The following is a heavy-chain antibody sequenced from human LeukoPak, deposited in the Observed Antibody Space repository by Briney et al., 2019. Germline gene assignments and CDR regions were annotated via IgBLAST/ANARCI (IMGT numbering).Heavy chain of an antibody. J-gene: IGHJ4*02. CDR1: GGSISSYY. D-gene: IGHD5-12*01. V-gene: IGHV4-59*08. CDR3: AGQLRATHFDY. Sequence: SETLSLTCTISGGSISSYYWSWIRQPPGKGLEWIGYIYYSGSTNYNPSLKSRVTISVDTSKNQFSLKLSSVTAADTAVYYCAGQLRATHFDYWGQGTLVTVSS. CDR2: IYYSGST.